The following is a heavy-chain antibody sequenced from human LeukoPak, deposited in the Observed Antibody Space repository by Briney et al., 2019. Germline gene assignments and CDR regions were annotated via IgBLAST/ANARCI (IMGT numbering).Heavy chain of an antibody. D-gene: IGHD6-13*01. V-gene: IGHV3-23*01. CDR3: AKSYSAYSSSWHFDY. J-gene: IGHJ4*02. Sequence: GGSLRLSCAASGFTFSSYAMSWVRQAPGKGLEWVSAISGSGGSTYYADSVKGRFTISRDNSKNTLYLQMNSLRAEDTAVYYCAKSYSAYSSSWHFDYWGQGTLVTVSS. CDR2: ISGSGGST. CDR1: GFTFSSYA.